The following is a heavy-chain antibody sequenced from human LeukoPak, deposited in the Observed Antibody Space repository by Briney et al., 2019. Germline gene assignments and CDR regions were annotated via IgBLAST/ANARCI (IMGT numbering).Heavy chain of an antibody. J-gene: IGHJ4*02. Sequence: QPGGSLRLSCAASGFTFSNYAMRWVRQAPGKGLEWVSGISGSGDSTYYADSVKGRFTIPRDNSKNTLYLQMNSLRAEDTAVYYCARRSGIAVAGAFDYWGQGTLVTVSS. CDR1: GFTFSNYA. CDR3: ARRSGIAVAGAFDY. CDR2: ISGSGDST. D-gene: IGHD6-19*01. V-gene: IGHV3-23*01.